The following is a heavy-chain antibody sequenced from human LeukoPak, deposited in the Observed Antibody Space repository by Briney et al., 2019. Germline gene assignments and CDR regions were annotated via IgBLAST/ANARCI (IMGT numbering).Heavy chain of an antibody. Sequence: PSETLSLTCTVSGGSISTYYWSWIRQPPGRGLEWIGYIYYCWTTHYNPSLLSRVTISVDTSKNQFSLTLSYETAADTPMYYCARYSSGWSWYFDLWGRGTLVTVPS. CDR3: ARYSSGWSWYFDL. V-gene: IGHV4-59*01. D-gene: IGHD6-19*01. CDR1: GGSISTYY. CDR2: IYYCWTT. J-gene: IGHJ2*01.